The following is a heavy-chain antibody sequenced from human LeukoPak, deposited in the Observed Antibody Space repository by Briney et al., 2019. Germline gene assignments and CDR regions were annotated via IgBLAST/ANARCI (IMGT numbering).Heavy chain of an antibody. CDR1: GGSISSGGYY. CDR3: ARAPTGYCSSTSCYTGVFDY. Sequence: SETLSLTCTVSGGSISSGGYYWSWIRQHPGKGLEWIGYIYYSGSTNYNPSLKSRVTISVDTSKNQFSLKLSSVTAADTAVYYCARAPTGYCSSTSCYTGVFDYWGQGTLVTVSS. V-gene: IGHV4-61*08. D-gene: IGHD2-2*02. CDR2: IYYSGST. J-gene: IGHJ4*02.